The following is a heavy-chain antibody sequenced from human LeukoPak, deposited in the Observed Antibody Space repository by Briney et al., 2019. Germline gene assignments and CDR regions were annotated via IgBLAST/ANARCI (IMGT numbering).Heavy chain of an antibody. CDR1: GGSFSGYY. J-gene: IGHJ4*02. D-gene: IGHD2-15*01. CDR2: INHSGST. CDR3: VRLGCSGGSCYSFDS. Sequence: SETLSLTCAVYGGSFSGYYWSWIRQPPGKGLEWIGEINHSGSTNYNPPLKSRVTISVDTSKNQFSLKLSSVTAADTAVYYCVRLGCSGGSCYSFDSWGQGTLVTVSS. V-gene: IGHV4-34*01.